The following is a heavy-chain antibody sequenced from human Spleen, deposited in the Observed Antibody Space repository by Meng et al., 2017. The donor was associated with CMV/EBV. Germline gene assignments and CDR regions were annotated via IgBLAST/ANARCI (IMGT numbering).Heavy chain of an antibody. Sequence: SETLSLTCTVSGYSISTGYHWGWVRQPPGKGLEWIGSIYHSGSTYYNPSLKSRVTISIDTSKNQFSLKLSSVTAADTAVYYCARRGAAAGTDYWGQGTLVTVSS. D-gene: IGHD6-13*01. J-gene: IGHJ4*02. CDR1: GYSISTGYH. CDR3: ARRGAAAGTDY. CDR2: IYHSGST. V-gene: IGHV4-38-2*02.